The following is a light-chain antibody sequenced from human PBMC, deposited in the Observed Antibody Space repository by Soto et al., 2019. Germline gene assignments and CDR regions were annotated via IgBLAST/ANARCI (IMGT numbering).Light chain of an antibody. CDR1: SSDVGKYDR. CDR3: SSYTSTSRYV. V-gene: IGLV2-18*02. Sequence: QSVLTQPPSASGSPGQSVTISCTGTSSDVGKYDRVSWYQQPPGTAPKLIIYEVTNRPSGVPVRFSGSKSGNTASLTISGLQAEDEADYYCSSYTSTSRYVFGAGTKVTVL. CDR2: EVT. J-gene: IGLJ1*01.